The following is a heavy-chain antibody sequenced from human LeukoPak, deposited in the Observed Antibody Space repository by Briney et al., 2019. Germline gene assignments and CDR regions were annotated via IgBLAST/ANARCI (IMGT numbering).Heavy chain of an antibody. D-gene: IGHD6-13*01. CDR3: ALAAAGTAYFDY. V-gene: IGHV1-46*03. CDR1: GYTFTSYY. Sequence: ASVKVSCKASGYTFTSYYMHWVRQAPGRGLEWMGIINPSGGSTSYAQKFQGRVTMTRDTSTSTVYMELSSLRSEDTAVYYCALAAAGTAYFDYWGQGTLVTVSS. CDR2: INPSGGST. J-gene: IGHJ4*02.